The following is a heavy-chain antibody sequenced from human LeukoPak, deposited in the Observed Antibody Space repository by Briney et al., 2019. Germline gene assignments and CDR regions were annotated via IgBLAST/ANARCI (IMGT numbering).Heavy chain of an antibody. CDR2: INYSGTT. V-gene: IGHV4-39*01. CDR1: GGSISSSTYY. D-gene: IGHD2-8*01. CDR3: ARHQYCTNDVCTAGGWFDP. J-gene: IGHJ5*02. Sequence: SETLSLTCTVSGGSISSSTYYWGWLRQPPGKGLEWIGSINYSGTTYYNPSLQSRVTISVDTSKKQFSLKLSSVTAADTAVYYCARHQYCTNDVCTAGGWFDPWGQGTLVTVSS.